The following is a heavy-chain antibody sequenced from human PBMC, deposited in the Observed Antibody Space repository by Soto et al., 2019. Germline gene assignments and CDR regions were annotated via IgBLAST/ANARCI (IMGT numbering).Heavy chain of an antibody. CDR1: GFTFSNAW. CDR2: IKSKTDGGTT. CDR3: TTVHYDSQFDH. V-gene: IGHV3-15*01. Sequence: EVQLVESGGGLVKPWGSLRLSCAASGFTFSNAWMSWVRQAPGQGLAWVGRIKSKTDGGTTDYAAPVKGRLTISRDDSTNTLYLQMNSLKTDDTAVYYYTTVHYDSQFDHCGQGTLVSVSS. J-gene: IGHJ5*02. D-gene: IGHD3-22*01.